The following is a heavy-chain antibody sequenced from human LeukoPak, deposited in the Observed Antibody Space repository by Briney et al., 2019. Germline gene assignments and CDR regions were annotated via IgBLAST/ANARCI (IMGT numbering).Heavy chain of an antibody. CDR1: GFTFSDSA. CDR3: THFYDGSGYYGAFDS. J-gene: IGHJ3*02. V-gene: IGHV3-73*01. Sequence: PGGSLRLSCAASGFTFSDSAVHWVRQASGKGLEWVGRIRSKAKSYATAYAASVKGRFTISRGDSETTAYLQMNSLKTEDTAVYYCTHFYDGSGYYGAFDSWGQGTMVTVSS. CDR2: IRSKAKSYAT. D-gene: IGHD3-22*01.